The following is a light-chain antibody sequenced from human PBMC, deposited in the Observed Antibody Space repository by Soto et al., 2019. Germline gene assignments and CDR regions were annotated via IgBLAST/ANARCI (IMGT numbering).Light chain of an antibody. V-gene: IGKV1-39*01. J-gene: IGKJ5*01. CDR1: QSISSY. Sequence: DIQMTQSPSSLSASVGDRVTITCRASQSISSYLNWYQQKPGKAPKLLTYAASSLQSGVPSRFSGSGSGTDFTLAISSLQPEDFATYFCQQGDSMPITFGHGARLEI. CDR2: AAS. CDR3: QQGDSMPIT.